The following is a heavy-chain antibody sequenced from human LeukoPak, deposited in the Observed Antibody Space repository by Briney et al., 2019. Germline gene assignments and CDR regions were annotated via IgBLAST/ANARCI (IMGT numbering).Heavy chain of an antibody. J-gene: IGHJ4*02. CDR2: IYYSGST. D-gene: IGHD5-12*01. CDR1: GGSISSYY. V-gene: IGHV4-59*01. Sequence: PSETLSLTCTVSGGSISSYYWSWIRQPPGKGLEWIGYIYYSGSTNYNPSLKSRVTISVDTSKNQFSLKLSPVTAADTAVYYCARAPLVGYSGYRYFDYWGQGTLVTVSS. CDR3: ARAPLVGYSGYRYFDY.